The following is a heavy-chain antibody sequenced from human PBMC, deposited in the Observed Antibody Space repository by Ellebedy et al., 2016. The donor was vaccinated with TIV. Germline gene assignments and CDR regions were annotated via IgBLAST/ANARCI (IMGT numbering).Heavy chain of an antibody. J-gene: IGHJ5*02. Sequence: SETLSLXXTVSGGSISGGGYYWSWIRQLPGKGLEWIGYISYSGTTYYSPFLKSRVSMSVDLSKNQFSLKLSSVTAADTAVYYCARDGCELGHCTNGVFDPWGQGTLVTVSS. CDR3: ARDGCELGHCTNGVFDP. CDR1: GGSISGGGYY. D-gene: IGHD2-8*01. V-gene: IGHV4-31*03. CDR2: ISYSGTT.